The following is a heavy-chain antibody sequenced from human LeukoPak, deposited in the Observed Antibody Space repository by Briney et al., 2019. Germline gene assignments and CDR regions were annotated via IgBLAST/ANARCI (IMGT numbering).Heavy chain of an antibody. CDR2: ISSSSSYI. J-gene: IGHJ4*02. D-gene: IGHD1-26*01. CDR3: ASGGVVEATSDGVGDY. CDR1: GFTFSSYS. Sequence: YPGGCLRLSFAASGFTFSSYSINWVRQAPGRGLGWVSSISSSSSYIYNAESVKGRITTARDNAKNSLYLQMNSLRGEDTAVYYCASGGVVEATSDGVGDYWGQGTLVTVSS. V-gene: IGHV3-21*01.